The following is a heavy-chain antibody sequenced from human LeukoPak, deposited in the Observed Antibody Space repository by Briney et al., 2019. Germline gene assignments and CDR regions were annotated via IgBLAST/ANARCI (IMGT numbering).Heavy chain of an antibody. D-gene: IGHD1-1*01. J-gene: IGHJ3*02. CDR2: IYYSGST. CDR1: GGSISSYY. V-gene: IGHV4-59*01. CDR3: ARDIGVTTTLDAFDI. Sequence: SETLSLTXTVSGGSISSYYWSWIRQPPGKGLEWIGYIYYSGSTNYSPSLKSRVTISVDTSKNQFSLKLSSVTAADTAVYYCARDIGVTTTLDAFDIWGQGTMVTVSS.